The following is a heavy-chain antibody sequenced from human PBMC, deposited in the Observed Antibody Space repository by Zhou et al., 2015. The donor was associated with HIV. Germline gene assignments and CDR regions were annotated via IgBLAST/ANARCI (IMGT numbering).Heavy chain of an antibody. CDR2: MDPSSGSA. V-gene: IGHV1-8*02. CDR3: ARGLVSLS. Sequence: QVHLVQSGAEVKKPGASVRISCKTSGYIFTNYDINWVRQAPGQGLEWVGYMDPSSGSAGYAQKFQGXVTMTRDTSISTAYMELSGLRPEDTAVYYCARGLVSLSWGRGNP. D-gene: IGHD5/OR15-5a*01. CDR1: GYIFTNYD. J-gene: IGHJ5*02.